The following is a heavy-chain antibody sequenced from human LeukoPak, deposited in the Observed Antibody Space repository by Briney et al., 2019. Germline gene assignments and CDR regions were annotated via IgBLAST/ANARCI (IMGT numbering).Heavy chain of an antibody. J-gene: IGHJ4*02. CDR2: ISAYNGNT. CDR3: ARGAYPGYCSGGSCYPSGY. V-gene: IGHV1-18*01. D-gene: IGHD2-15*01. Sequence: GASVKVSCKASGYTFTSYGISWVRQAPGQGLEWMGWISAYNGNTNYAQKLQGRVTMTTDTSTSKAYMELRSLRSDDTAVYYCARGAYPGYCSGGSCYPSGYWGQGTLVTVSS. CDR1: GYTFTSYG.